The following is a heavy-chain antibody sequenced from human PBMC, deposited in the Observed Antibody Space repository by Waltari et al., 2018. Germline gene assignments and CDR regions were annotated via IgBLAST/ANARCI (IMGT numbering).Heavy chain of an antibody. V-gene: IGHV1-46*01. J-gene: IGHJ5*02. Sequence: QVHLVQSGTEVKKPGASVKVSCKSSGLSFSSYYIHWLRQAPGQGLEWMGLINPNGEQTTYSHRFQGRVTMTRDTSTRTAYLDLHSLRSADTAVYFCAMSTGYNRFDPWGQGTRVTVSA. CDR3: AMSTGYNRFDP. CDR1: GLSFSSYY. CDR2: INPNGEQT. D-gene: IGHD3-9*01.